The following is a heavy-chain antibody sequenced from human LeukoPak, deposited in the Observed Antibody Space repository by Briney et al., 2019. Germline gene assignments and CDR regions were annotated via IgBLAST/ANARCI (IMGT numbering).Heavy chain of an antibody. V-gene: IGHV4-34*01. Sequence: SETLSLTCTVSGGSFSGYYWSWIRQPPGKGLEWIGEINHSGSTNYNPSLKSRVTTSVDTSKNQFSLKLSSVTAADTAVYYCARAGSSSGYYQYWGQGTLVTVSS. CDR3: ARAGSSSGYYQY. J-gene: IGHJ4*02. CDR2: INHSGST. CDR1: GGSFSGYY. D-gene: IGHD3-22*01.